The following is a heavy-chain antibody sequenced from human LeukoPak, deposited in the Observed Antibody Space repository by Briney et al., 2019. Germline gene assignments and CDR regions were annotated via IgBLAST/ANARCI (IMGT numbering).Heavy chain of an antibody. V-gene: IGHV4-59*08. Sequence: KTSETLSLTCTVSGGSISGYQWSWLRQPPGKGLEWFGYISDRGITNYNPSLKSRFIISIDTSKNQISLKLSSVTAADTAVYYCARHHCIGGNCYGLGAYWGQGTLVTVSS. CDR2: ISDRGIT. CDR1: GGSISGYQ. D-gene: IGHD2-15*01. CDR3: ARHHCIGGNCYGLGAY. J-gene: IGHJ4*02.